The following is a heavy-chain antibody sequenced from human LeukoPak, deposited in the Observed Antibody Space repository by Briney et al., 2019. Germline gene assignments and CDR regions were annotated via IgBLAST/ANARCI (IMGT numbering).Heavy chain of an antibody. CDR3: ARYASGSYYWFDP. J-gene: IGHJ5*02. Sequence: NTSETLSLTCTVSGGSISSTSYHWAWIRQPPGKGLEWIATVYYTGSAYYNPSLKSRVTISVDTSKSRFSLKLSFVTTADTALYYCARYASGSYYWFDPWGQGTLVTVSS. CDR1: GGSISSTSYH. D-gene: IGHD3-10*01. V-gene: IGHV4-39*01. CDR2: VYYTGSA.